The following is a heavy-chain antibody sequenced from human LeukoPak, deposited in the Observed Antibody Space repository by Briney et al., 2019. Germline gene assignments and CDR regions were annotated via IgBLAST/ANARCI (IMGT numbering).Heavy chain of an antibody. J-gene: IGHJ6*02. D-gene: IGHD5-18*01. V-gene: IGHV1-69*13. CDR3: ARDLKDTAMVTYYGMDV. CDR1: VGTFSSYA. Sequence: SVKLSCTASVGTFSSYAISWVRQAPRQGREWMGGVIPIFGTDNYAQKFQGRVTNTADESTSTAYVELSSLRSEDTAVYYCARDLKDTAMVTYYGMDVWGQGTTVTVSS. CDR2: VIPIFGTD.